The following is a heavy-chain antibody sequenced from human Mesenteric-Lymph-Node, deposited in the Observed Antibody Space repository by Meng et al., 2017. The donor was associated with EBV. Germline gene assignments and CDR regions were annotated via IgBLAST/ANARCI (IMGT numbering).Heavy chain of an antibody. D-gene: IGHD6-19*01. J-gene: IGHJ5*02. Sequence: QVHPVQFGSEGKKPGASVKVSCKASGYTFTSYAMHWVRQAPGQRLEWMGWINVGKGDTKYSQKFQGRVTITRDTSASTAYMELSSLRSEDTAVYYCARDSSGDSRFFDPWGQGTLVTVSS. CDR3: ARDSSGDSRFFDP. V-gene: IGHV1-3*01. CDR2: INVGKGDT. CDR1: GYTFTSYA.